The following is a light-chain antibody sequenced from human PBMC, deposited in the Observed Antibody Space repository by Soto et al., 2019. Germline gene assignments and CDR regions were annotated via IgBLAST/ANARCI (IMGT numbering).Light chain of an antibody. Sequence: DIQMTQSPSTLSASVGDRVTINCRASQSISGWLAWYQQNPGKAPKLLIYKASTLESGVPSRFSGSGSGTEFTLTISSLQPDDFATYYCQQYNNYGSWTFGQGTKVEIK. CDR3: QQYNNYGSWT. CDR1: QSISGW. J-gene: IGKJ1*01. V-gene: IGKV1-5*03. CDR2: KAS.